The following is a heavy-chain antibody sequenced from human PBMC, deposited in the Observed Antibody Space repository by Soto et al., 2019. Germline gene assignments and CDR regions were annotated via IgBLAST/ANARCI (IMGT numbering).Heavy chain of an antibody. J-gene: IGHJ3*02. V-gene: IGHV5-51*01. CDR3: ARLMQKQIVNDAFDI. CDR1: GYSFTSYW. D-gene: IGHD6-6*01. Sequence: GESLKISCKGSGYSFTSYWIGWVRQMPGKGLEWMGIIYPGDSDTRYSPSFQGQVTISADKSISTAYLQWSSLKASDTAMYYCARLMQKQIVNDAFDIWGQGTMVTVSS. CDR2: IYPGDSDT.